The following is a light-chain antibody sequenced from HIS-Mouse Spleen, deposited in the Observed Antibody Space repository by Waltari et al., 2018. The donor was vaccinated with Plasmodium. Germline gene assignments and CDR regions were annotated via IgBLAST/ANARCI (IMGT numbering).Light chain of an antibody. CDR2: GAS. J-gene: IGKJ2*01. CDR3: QQYNNWPPYT. V-gene: IGKV3-15*01. Sequence: EIVMTQSQATLSVSPGERATLSCRASQCVSSNLAWYQQKPGQAPRLLIYGASTRATGIPARFSGSGSGTEFTLTISSLQSEDFAVYYCQQYNNWPPYTFGQGTKLEIK. CDR1: QCVSSN.